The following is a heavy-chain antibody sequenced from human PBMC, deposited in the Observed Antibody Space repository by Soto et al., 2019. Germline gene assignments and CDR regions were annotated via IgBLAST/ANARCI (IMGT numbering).Heavy chain of an antibody. CDR1: GFTFTSSA. CDR3: AAVGATQTWDAFDI. V-gene: IGHV1-58*01. CDR2: IVVGSGNT. Sequence: ASVKVSCNASGFTFTSSAVQWVRQARGQRLEWIGWIVVGSGNTNYAQKFQERVTITRDMSTSTAYMELSSLRSEDTAVYYCAAVGATQTWDAFDIWGQGTMVTVS. D-gene: IGHD1-26*01. J-gene: IGHJ3*02.